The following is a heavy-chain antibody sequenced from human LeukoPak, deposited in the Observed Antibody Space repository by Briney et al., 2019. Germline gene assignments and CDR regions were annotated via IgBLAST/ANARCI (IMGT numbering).Heavy chain of an antibody. D-gene: IGHD3-22*01. Sequence: GSSVKVSCKASGRTFSSYAFSWVRQAPGQGLEWMGGMIPIVGTTNYAQMFQGRVTITADESTSTAYMELSSLRSEDTAVYYCARGGYYYDSSGYSHLPDYWGQGTLVTVSA. V-gene: IGHV1-69*01. CDR2: MIPIVGTT. CDR1: GRTFSSYA. CDR3: ARGGYYYDSSGYSHLPDY. J-gene: IGHJ4*02.